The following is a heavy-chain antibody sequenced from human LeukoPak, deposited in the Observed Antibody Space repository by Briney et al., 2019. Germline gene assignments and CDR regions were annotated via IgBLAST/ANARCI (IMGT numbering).Heavy chain of an antibody. J-gene: IGHJ6*03. CDR3: AKSPYSNYDEHYYYYMDV. V-gene: IGHV4-59*01. CDR2: IYYNGST. CDR1: GGSISRYY. Sequence: SETLSLTCTVSGGSISRYYWNWIRQPPGKGLEWIGYIYYNGSTNYNPSLKSRVIISVDTSRNQFSLKLSSVTAEDTAVYYCAKSPYSNYDEHYYYYMDVWGKGTTVTVSS. D-gene: IGHD4-11*01.